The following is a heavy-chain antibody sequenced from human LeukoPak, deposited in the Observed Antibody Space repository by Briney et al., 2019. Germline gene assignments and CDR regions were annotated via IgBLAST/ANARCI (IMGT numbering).Heavy chain of an antibody. CDR2: ISSSGSTI. CDR1: GFTFSSYE. CDR3: ARDAPSVAVAAFAELFDY. J-gene: IGHJ4*02. V-gene: IGHV3-48*03. D-gene: IGHD6-19*01. Sequence: PGGSLRLSCAASGFTFSSYEMNWVGQAPGKGLEWVSYISSSGSTIYYADSVKGRFTISRDNAKNSLYLQMNSLRAEDTAVYYCARDAPSVAVAAFAELFDYWGQGTLVTVSS.